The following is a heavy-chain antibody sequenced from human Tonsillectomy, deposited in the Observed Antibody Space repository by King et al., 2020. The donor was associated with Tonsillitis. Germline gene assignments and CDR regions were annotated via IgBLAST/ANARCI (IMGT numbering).Heavy chain of an antibody. J-gene: IGHJ3*02. CDR3: AKLTGTNAFDI. CDR2: IRYDGSNK. V-gene: IGHV3-30*02. Sequence: VQLVESGGGVVQSGGSLRLSCAASGFTFSSYGMHWVRQAPGKGLEWVAFIRYDGSNKYYADSVQGRFTISRDNSKNTLYLQMNSQRVGDTAVYYCAKLTGTNAFDIWGQGPMVTVSS. CDR1: GFTFSSYG. D-gene: IGHD1-7*01.